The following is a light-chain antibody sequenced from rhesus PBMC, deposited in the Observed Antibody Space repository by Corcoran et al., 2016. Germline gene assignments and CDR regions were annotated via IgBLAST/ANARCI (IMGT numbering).Light chain of an antibody. CDR1: QGISSY. J-gene: IGKJ1*01. Sequence: DIQMSQSPSSLSASVGDRVTITCRASQGISSYLNWYQQKPVKAPKLLIYYANSLASGVPSMFSGSGAGTDYTLTISSLQPEDFATYYCQQGYSTPPTFGQGTKVEIK. CDR2: YAN. CDR3: QQGYSTPPT. V-gene: IGKV1-32*03.